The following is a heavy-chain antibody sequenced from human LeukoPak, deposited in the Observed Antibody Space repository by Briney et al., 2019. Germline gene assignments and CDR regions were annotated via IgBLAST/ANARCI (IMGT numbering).Heavy chain of an antibody. V-gene: IGHV3-30*02. CDR3: AQKSTGTFDI. D-gene: IGHD6-13*01. CDR1: GVTFSSSA. Sequence: GGSLRLSCAASGVTFSSSAMHWVRQAPGKGLEWVAYLQFDGVKKFYSDSVKGRFTISRDNSKNTLFPQMSSLTTEDTAVYYCAQKSTGTFDIWGQGTMVTVSP. CDR2: LQFDGVKK. J-gene: IGHJ3*02.